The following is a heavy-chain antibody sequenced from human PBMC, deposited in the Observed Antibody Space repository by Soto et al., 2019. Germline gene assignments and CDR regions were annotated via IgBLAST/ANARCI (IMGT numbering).Heavy chain of an antibody. V-gene: IGHV3-7*01. D-gene: IGHD6-13*01. Sequence: EVQLVESGGGLVQPGGSLRLSCAASGFTFSSYWMSWVRQAPGKGLEWVANIKQDGSEKYYVDSVKGRFTISRDNAKNSLYRQMNSLRAEDTAVYYCARDDVRSSRKYYYYYYGMDVWGQGTTVTVSS. CDR2: IKQDGSEK. J-gene: IGHJ6*02. CDR3: ARDDVRSSRKYYYYYYGMDV. CDR1: GFTFSSYW.